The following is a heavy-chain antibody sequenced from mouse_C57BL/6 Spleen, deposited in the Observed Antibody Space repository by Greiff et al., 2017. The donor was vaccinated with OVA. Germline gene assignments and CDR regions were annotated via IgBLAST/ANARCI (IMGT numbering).Heavy chain of an antibody. Sequence: VQLQQSGPELVKPGASVKISCKASGYAFSSSWMNWVKQRPGKGLEWIGRIYPGDGDTNYNGKFKGKATLTADKSPSTAYMQLSSLTSEDSAVYFCARDYDFHYAMDYWGQGTSVTVSS. V-gene: IGHV1-82*01. J-gene: IGHJ4*01. D-gene: IGHD2-4*01. CDR1: GYAFSSSW. CDR2: IYPGDGDT. CDR3: ARDYDFHYAMDY.